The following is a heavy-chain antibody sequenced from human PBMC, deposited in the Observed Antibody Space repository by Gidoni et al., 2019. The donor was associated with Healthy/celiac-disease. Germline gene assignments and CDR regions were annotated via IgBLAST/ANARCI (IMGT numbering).Heavy chain of an antibody. D-gene: IGHD5-18*01. J-gene: IGHJ4*02. Sequence: EVQLVESGGGLVQPGGSLRLSCAASGFTFSSYWRSWVRQAPGKGLEWVANIKKDGSEKYYVDSVKGRFTISRDNAKNSLYLQMNSLRAEDTAVYYCARLRLWDTAKYFDYWGQGTLVTVSS. CDR1: GFTFSSYW. V-gene: IGHV3-7*03. CDR3: ARLRLWDTAKYFDY. CDR2: IKKDGSEK.